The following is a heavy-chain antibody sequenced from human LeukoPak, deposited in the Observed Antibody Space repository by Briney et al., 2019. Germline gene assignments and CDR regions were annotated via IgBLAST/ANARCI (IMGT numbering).Heavy chain of an antibody. Sequence: PGGSLRLSCAASGFSFSSYAVHWARQAPGKGLEWVAVISYDGSDKYYADFVKGRFTISRDNSKNTLYLQMNSLRAEDTAVYYCAKQYYNFWSGWVNWGQGTLVTVSS. D-gene: IGHD3-3*01. V-gene: IGHV3-30-3*02. CDR2: ISYDGSDK. CDR1: GFSFSSYA. CDR3: AKQYYNFWSGWVN. J-gene: IGHJ4*02.